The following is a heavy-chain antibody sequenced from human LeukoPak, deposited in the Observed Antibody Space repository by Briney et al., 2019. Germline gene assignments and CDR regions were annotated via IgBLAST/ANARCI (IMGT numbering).Heavy chain of an antibody. J-gene: IGHJ6*04. CDR3: AELGITMIGGV. CDR1: GFTFDDYG. CDR2: INWNGGST. Sequence: GGSLRLSCAASGFTFDDYGMSWVRQAPGKGLEWVSGINWNGGSTGYADSVKGRFTISRDNAKNSLYLQMDSLRVEDTAVYYCAELGITMIGGVWGKGTTVTISS. V-gene: IGHV3-20*04. D-gene: IGHD3-10*02.